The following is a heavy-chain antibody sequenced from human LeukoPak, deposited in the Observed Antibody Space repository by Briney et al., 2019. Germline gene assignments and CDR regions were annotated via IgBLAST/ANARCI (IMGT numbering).Heavy chain of an antibody. CDR1: GYTFTSYG. D-gene: IGHD3-10*01. Sequence: ASVMVSCKASGYTFTSYGISWVRQAPGQGLEWMGWISAYNGNTNYAQKLQGRVTMTTDTSTSTAYMELRSLRSDDTAVYYCARAFMVRGVIGYYFDYWGQGTLVSVSS. CDR2: ISAYNGNT. V-gene: IGHV1-18*01. CDR3: ARAFMVRGVIGYYFDY. J-gene: IGHJ4*02.